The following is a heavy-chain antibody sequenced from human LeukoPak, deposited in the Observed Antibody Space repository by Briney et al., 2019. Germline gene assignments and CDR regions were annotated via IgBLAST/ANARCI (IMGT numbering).Heavy chain of an antibody. CDR1: GGSISSYY. D-gene: IGHD1-26*01. Sequence: SETLSLTCTVSGGSISSYYWSWIRQPPGKGLEWIGYIYYSGSINYNPSLKSRVTISVDTSKNQFSLKLSSVTAADTAVYYCAGQTMSGSYYFDYWGQGTLVTVSS. CDR2: IYYSGSI. CDR3: AGQTMSGSYYFDY. J-gene: IGHJ4*02. V-gene: IGHV4-59*08.